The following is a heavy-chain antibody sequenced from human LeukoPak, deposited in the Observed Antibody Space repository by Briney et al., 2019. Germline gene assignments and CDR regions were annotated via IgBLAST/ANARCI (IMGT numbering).Heavy chain of an antibody. D-gene: IGHD5-24*01. V-gene: IGHV3-21*01. J-gene: IGHJ4*02. CDR1: GFTFSSYS. CDR3: ARDGGVDGYNSYFDY. Sequence: KPGGSLRLSCAASGFTFSSYSMNWVRQAPGKGLEWVSSISSRSSNLYYADSVKGRFTISRDNAKNSLYLRMNSLRAEDTALYYCARDGGVDGYNSYFDYWGQGTLVTVSS. CDR2: ISSRSSNL.